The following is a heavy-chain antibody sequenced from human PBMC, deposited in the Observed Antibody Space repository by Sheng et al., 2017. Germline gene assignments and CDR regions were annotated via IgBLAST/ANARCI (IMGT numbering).Heavy chain of an antibody. D-gene: IGHD6-19*01. CDR1: GYTFTSYG. Sequence: QVQLVQSGAEVKKPGASVKVSCKASGYTFTSYGISWVRQAPGQGLEWMGWISAYNGNTNYAQKLQGRVTMTTDTSTSTAYMELRSLRSDDTAVYYCARLRLTKEELAVADLDYWGQGTLVTVSS. CDR2: ISAYNGNT. CDR3: ARLRLTKEELAVADLDY. J-gene: IGHJ4*02. V-gene: IGHV1-18*01.